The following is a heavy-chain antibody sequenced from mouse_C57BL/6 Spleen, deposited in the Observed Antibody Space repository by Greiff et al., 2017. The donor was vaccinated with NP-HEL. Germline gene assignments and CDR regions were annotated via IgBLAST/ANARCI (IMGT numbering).Heavy chain of an antibody. D-gene: IGHD2-1*01. CDR3: ARYGNYGLYAMDY. V-gene: IGHV1-42*01. Sequence: EVQLQQSGPELVKPGASVKISCKASGYSFTGYYMNWVKQSPEKSLEWIGEINPSTGGTTYNQKFKAKATLTVDKSSSTAYMQLKSLTSEDSAVYYCARYGNYGLYAMDYWGQGTSVTVSS. CDR1: GYSFTGYY. CDR2: INPSTGGT. J-gene: IGHJ4*01.